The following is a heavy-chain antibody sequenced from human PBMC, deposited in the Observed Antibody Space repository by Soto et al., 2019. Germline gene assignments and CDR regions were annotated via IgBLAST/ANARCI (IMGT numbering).Heavy chain of an antibody. CDR3: ARDLGDIVVVPAAAGGNNCFDP. CDR1: GGTFSSYA. CDR2: IIPIFGTA. D-gene: IGHD2-2*01. J-gene: IGHJ5*02. V-gene: IGHV1-69*13. Sequence: GASVKVSCKASGGTFSSYAISWVRQAPGQGLEWMGGIIPIFGTANYAQKFQGRVTITADESTSTAYMELSSLRSEDTAVYYCARDLGDIVVVPAAAGGNNCFDPWGQGTLVTVSS.